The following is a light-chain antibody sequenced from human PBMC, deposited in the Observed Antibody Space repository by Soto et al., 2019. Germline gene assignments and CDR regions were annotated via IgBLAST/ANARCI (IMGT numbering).Light chain of an antibody. CDR2: RAS. Sequence: EIVMTQSPATLSVSPGERATLSCRASQSVSNNLAWYQQKPGQAPRLLIYRASTRATGIPVRFSGSGSGTDFTLTISSLQSEDFAVYYCQHYHNWPPWTFGQGTKVEIK. V-gene: IGKV3-15*01. CDR1: QSVSNN. CDR3: QHYHNWPPWT. J-gene: IGKJ1*01.